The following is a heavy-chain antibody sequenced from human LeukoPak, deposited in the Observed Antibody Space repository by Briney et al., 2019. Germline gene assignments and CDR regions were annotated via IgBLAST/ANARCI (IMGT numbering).Heavy chain of an antibody. Sequence: GASVKVSCTASGYTFTSYDINWVRQATGQGLEWMGWMNPNSGNTGYAQKFQGRVTMTRNTSISTAYMELSSLRSEDTAVYYCARGPEPYSSDAFVIWGQGTMVTVSS. CDR3: ARGPEPYSSDAFVI. V-gene: IGHV1-8*01. J-gene: IGHJ3*02. CDR2: MNPNSGNT. D-gene: IGHD6-13*01. CDR1: GYTFTSYD.